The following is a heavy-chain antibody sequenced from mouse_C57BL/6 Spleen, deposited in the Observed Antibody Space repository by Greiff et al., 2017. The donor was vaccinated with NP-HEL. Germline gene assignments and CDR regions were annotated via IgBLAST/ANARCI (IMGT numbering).Heavy chain of an antibody. D-gene: IGHD2-1*01. CDR3: VTQDELYYGYAMDY. CDR2: IDPNSGGT. CDR1: GYTFTSYW. J-gene: IGHJ4*01. V-gene: IGHV1-72*01. Sequence: VQLQQSGAELVKPGASVKLSCKASGYTFTSYWMHWVKQRPGRGLEWIGRIDPNSGGTKYNEKFKSKATLPVDKPSSTAYMQLSSLTSEDSAVDYCVTQDELYYGYAMDYWGQGTSVTVSS.